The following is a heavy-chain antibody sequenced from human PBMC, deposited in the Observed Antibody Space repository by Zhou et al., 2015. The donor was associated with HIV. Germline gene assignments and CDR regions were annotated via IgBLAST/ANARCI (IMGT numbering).Heavy chain of an antibody. J-gene: IGHJ6*02. D-gene: IGHD2-2*02. CDR3: ASCHPEGTSCYNYYYGMDV. V-gene: IGHV1-69*06. CDR2: IIPIFGTA. Sequence: SSYAISWVRQAPGQGLEWMGGIIPIFGTANYAQKFQGRVTITADKSTSTAYMELSSLRSEDTAVYYCASCHPEGTSCYNYYYGMDVWGQGTTVTVSS. CDR1: SSYA.